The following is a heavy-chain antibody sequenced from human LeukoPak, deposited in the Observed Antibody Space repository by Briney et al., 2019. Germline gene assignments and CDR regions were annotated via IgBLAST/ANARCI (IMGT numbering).Heavy chain of an antibody. Sequence: ASVKVSCKASGYTFTGYYMHWVRQAPGQGLEWMGWINPNSGGTNYAQKFQGRVTMTRDTSISTDYMELSRLRSDDTAVYYCARESGYSYGYLSAFDIWGQGTMVTVSS. D-gene: IGHD5-18*01. V-gene: IGHV1-2*02. CDR2: INPNSGGT. CDR1: GYTFTGYY. CDR3: ARESGYSYGYLSAFDI. J-gene: IGHJ3*02.